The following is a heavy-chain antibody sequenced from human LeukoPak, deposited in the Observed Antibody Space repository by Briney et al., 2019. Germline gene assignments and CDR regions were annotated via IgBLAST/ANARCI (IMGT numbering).Heavy chain of an antibody. CDR2: INHSGST. CDR3: ARAWTVTSGFDY. CDR1: GGSFSGYY. V-gene: IGHV4-34*01. Sequence: PSETLSLTCAVYGGSFSGYYWSWIRQPPGKGLEWIGEINHSGSTNYNPSLKSRVTISVDTPKNQFSLKLSSVTAADTAVYYCARAWTVTSGFDYWGQGTLVTVSS. D-gene: IGHD3-10*01. J-gene: IGHJ4*02.